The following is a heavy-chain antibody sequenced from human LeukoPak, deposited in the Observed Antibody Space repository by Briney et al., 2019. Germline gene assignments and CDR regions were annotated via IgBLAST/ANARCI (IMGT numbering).Heavy chain of an antibody. V-gene: IGHV1-8*01. D-gene: IGHD3-10*01. CDR1: GYTFTSYD. CDR2: MNPNSGNT. Sequence: ASVTVSCKASGYTFTSYDINWVRQAPGQGLEWMGWMNPNSGNTGYAQKFQGRVTMTRNTSISTAYMELSSLRSEDTAVYYCARGRLNMVRGVMPYWGQGTLVTVSS. J-gene: IGHJ4*02. CDR3: ARGRLNMVRGVMPY.